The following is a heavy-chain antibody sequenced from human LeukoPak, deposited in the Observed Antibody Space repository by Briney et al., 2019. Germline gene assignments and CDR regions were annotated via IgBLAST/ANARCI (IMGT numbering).Heavy chain of an antibody. J-gene: IGHJ4*02. CDR3: ARGGGGGCAY. CDR2: IYSGGAT. V-gene: IGHV3-53*01. D-gene: IGHD6-19*01. Sequence: GGSLRLSCAASGFSVSSRFMNWVRQAPGKGLEWVSVIYSGGATYYADSVKGRFTISRDDSNNTLFLQMNSLRVDDTAVYYCARGGGGGCAYWGQGTLVTVSS. CDR1: GFSVSSRF.